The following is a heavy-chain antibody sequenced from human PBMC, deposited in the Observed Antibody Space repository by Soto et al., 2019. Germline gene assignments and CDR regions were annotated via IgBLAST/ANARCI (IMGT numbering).Heavy chain of an antibody. CDR2: INHSGST. D-gene: IGHD3-22*01. CDR1: GGSFSGYY. Sequence: SETLSLTCAVYGGSFSGYYWSWIRQPPGKGLEWIGEINHSGSTNYNPSLKSRVTISVDTSKNQFSLKLSSVTAADTAVYYCARVGYDSSGYRWYYFDYWGQGTLVTVSS. J-gene: IGHJ4*02. CDR3: ARVGYDSSGYRWYYFDY. V-gene: IGHV4-34*01.